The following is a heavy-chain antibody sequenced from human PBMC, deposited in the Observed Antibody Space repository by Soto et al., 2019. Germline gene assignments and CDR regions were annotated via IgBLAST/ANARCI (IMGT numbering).Heavy chain of an antibody. CDR2: IYYPGGA. CDR1: GGSFSGYY. V-gene: IGHV4-59*08. D-gene: IGHD3-9*01. Sequence: SSETLSLTCAVEGGSFSGYYWSWIRQPPGKGLEWIGSIYYPGGANYNPSLQTRVTISLAKSKSQFSLKLNSVTAADSAVYFCARLEGLATISYYFDFWGPGALVTVSS. J-gene: IGHJ4*02. CDR3: ARLEGLATISYYFDF.